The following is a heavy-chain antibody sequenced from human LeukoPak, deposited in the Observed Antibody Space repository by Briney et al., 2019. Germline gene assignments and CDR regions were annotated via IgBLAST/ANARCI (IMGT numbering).Heavy chain of an antibody. CDR3: ARGGQDYYDSSGYYLV. CDR2: IYYSGST. D-gene: IGHD3-22*01. Sequence: SETMSLTCTVSGGSISTYYWSWIRQPPGKGLEWIGYIYYSGSTNYNPSLKSRVTISVDTSKNQFSLKLSSVTAADTAVYYCARGGQDYYDSSGYYLVWGQGPMVPVSS. CDR1: GGSISTYY. V-gene: IGHV4-59*01. J-gene: IGHJ3*01.